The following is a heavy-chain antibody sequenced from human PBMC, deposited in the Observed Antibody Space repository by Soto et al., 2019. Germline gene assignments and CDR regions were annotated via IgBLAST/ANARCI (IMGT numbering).Heavy chain of an antibody. CDR3: ARDRGIQLPWFDP. CDR2: INTYKGNT. CDR1: GYIFTSYG. J-gene: IGHJ5*02. D-gene: IGHD3-10*01. Sequence: QVQLVQSGAEVKKPGASVKVSCKASGYIFTSYGISWVRQAPGQGLEWMGWINTYKGNTNYAQKFLGRVKMTTDTSTNTAYRELRSLKSDDTAVYYCARDRGIQLPWFDPWGQGTRVTVSS. V-gene: IGHV1-18*01.